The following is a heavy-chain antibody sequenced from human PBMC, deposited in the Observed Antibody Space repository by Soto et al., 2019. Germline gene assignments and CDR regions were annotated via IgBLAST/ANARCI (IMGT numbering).Heavy chain of an antibody. CDR2: MYNTGST. CDR1: GGCISGYY. V-gene: IGHV4-59*01. CDR3: ARDLWGYCGTDCYPLDV. Sequence: PYTRYLTCTVSGGCISGYYWTWIRQPSGKGLEWIGYMYNTGSTVYNPSFKSRVTISVDTSKNQFSLKLNSVTAADTAVYYCARDLWGYCGTDCYPLDVWGQGTTVTVS. D-gene: IGHD2-21*02. J-gene: IGHJ6*02.